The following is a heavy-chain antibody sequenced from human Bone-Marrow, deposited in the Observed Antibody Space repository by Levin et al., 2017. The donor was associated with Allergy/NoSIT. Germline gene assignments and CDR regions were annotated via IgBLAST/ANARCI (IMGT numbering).Heavy chain of an antibody. CDR3: ARERTTVVTLSPDAFDI. D-gene: IGHD4-23*01. CDR1: GFTFSSYA. V-gene: IGHV3-30-3*01. CDR2: ISYDGSNK. Sequence: GGSLRLSCAASGFTFSSYAMHWVRQAPGKGLEWVAVISYDGSNKYYADSVKGRFTISRDNSKNTLYLQMNSLRAEDTAVYYCARERTTVVTLSPDAFDIWGQGTMVTVSS. J-gene: IGHJ3*02.